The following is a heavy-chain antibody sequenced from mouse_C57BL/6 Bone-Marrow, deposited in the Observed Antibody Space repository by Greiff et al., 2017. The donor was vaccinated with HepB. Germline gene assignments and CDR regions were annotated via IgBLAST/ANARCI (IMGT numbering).Heavy chain of an antibody. J-gene: IGHJ4*01. CDR1: GYTFTSYW. Sequence: VQLQQPGAELVMPGASVKLSCKASGYTFTSYWMHWVKQRPGQGLEWIGEIDPSDSYTNYNQKFKGKSTLTVDKSSSTAYRQLSSLTSEDSAVYSCAWFYYDPYYYAMDYWGQGTSVTVSS. V-gene: IGHV1-69*01. CDR2: IDPSDSYT. CDR3: AWFYYDPYYYAMDY. D-gene: IGHD2-4*01.